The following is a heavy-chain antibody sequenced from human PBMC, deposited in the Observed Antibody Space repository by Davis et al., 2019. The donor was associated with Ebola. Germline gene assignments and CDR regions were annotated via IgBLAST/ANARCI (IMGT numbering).Heavy chain of an antibody. Sequence: GGSLRLSCAASGFTFSSYAMSWVRQAPGKGLEWVSAISGSGDSTYYGDSVKGRFTISRDNSKNTLYLQMNSLRAEDTAVYYCARHDYGDSHFDYWGQGTLVTVSS. CDR2: ISGSGDST. D-gene: IGHD4-17*01. CDR1: GFTFSSYA. CDR3: ARHDYGDSHFDY. V-gene: IGHV3-23*01. J-gene: IGHJ4*02.